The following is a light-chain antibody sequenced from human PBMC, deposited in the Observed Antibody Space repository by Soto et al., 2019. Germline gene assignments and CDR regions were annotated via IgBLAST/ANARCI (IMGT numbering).Light chain of an antibody. V-gene: IGLV1-44*01. CDR2: SST. J-gene: IGLJ3*02. CDR1: SSNIGNYY. Sequence: QSVLTQPPSASGTPGQRVTISCSGSSSNIGNYYVDWYQQVPGTAPKPLIKSSTQRPSGGPDRFSASKSRTSTPLAISGLQSEDEADYYCAALDGSLKGVVFGGGTKLTVL. CDR3: AALDGSLKGVV.